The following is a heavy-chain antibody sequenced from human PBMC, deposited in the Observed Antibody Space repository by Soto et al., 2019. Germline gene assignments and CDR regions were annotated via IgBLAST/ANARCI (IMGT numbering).Heavy chain of an antibody. CDR3: ARDNLPGXQLWLLPIYYYYYGMDV. D-gene: IGHD5-18*01. CDR2: IWYDGSNK. V-gene: IGHV3-33*01. Sequence: PGGSLRLSCAASGFTFSSYGMHWVRQAPGKGLEWVAVIWYDGSNKYYADSVKGRFTISRDNSKNTLYLQMNSLRAEDTAVYYCARDNLPGXQLWLLPIYYYYYGMDVWGQGTTVTVSS. CDR1: GFTFSSYG. J-gene: IGHJ6*02.